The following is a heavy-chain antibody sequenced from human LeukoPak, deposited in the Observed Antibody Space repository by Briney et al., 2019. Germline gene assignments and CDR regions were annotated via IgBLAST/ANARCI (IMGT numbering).Heavy chain of an antibody. CDR3: ARHQGGSYSDY. D-gene: IGHD1-26*01. Sequence: GESLKISCKGSGYSFTNYWIGWVRQMPGKGLEWMGIMYPGDSDTTYSPSFQGQVTISADKSISTAYLQWSSLKASDTAIYYCARHQGGSYSDYWGQGTLVTVSS. V-gene: IGHV5-51*01. J-gene: IGHJ4*02. CDR1: GYSFTNYW. CDR2: MYPGDSDT.